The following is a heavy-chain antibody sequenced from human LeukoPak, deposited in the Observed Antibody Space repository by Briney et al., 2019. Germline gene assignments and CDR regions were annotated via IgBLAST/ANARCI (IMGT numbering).Heavy chain of an antibody. CDR1: GYTFTGYY. CDR3: ARDLRELGDFLDY. V-gene: IGHV1-2*02. CDR2: INPDSGSA. D-gene: IGHD7-27*01. Sequence: GASVRVSCKPSGYTFTGYYMHWVRQAPGQGLEWMGWINPDSGSAIFAQKFQGRVTMTRDTSTNTAYMELNRLRSDDTAVYYCARDLRELGDFLDYWGQGTLVTVSS. J-gene: IGHJ4*02.